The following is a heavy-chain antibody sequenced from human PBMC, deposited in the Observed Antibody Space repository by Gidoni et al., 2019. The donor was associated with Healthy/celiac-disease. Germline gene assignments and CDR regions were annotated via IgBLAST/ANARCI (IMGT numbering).Heavy chain of an antibody. CDR2: IYTSWRT. CDR1: GGSISSYS. CDR3: ARGLYYYDSSANWGYFDY. V-gene: IGHV4-4*07. Sequence: QVQLQESGPGLVKPSETLSLTCTVSGGSISSYSWIWFRQPAGKGLEWIGRIYTSWRTNYTPSLKSRVTMSVDTSKNQFSLKLSSVTAADTAVYYCARGLYYYDSSANWGYFDYWGQGTLVTVSS. J-gene: IGHJ4*02. D-gene: IGHD3-22*01.